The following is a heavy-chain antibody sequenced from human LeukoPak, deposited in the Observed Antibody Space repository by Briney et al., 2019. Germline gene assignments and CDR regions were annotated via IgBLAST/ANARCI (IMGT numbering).Heavy chain of an antibody. CDR3: ATRDGSGSYYNPDYFDY. CDR2: IYPGDSDT. V-gene: IGHV5-51*01. CDR1: GYSFTNYW. Sequence: GESLKISCKGSGYSFTNYWIGWVRQMPGKGLEWKGIIYPGDSDTRYSPSFQGQVTISADKSISTAYVQWSSLKASDTAMYYCATRDGSGSYYNPDYFDYWGQGTLVTVSS. D-gene: IGHD3-10*01. J-gene: IGHJ4*02.